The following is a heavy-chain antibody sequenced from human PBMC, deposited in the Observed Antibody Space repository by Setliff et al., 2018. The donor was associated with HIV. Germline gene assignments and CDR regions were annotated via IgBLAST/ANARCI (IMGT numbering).Heavy chain of an antibody. Sequence: GPSVKVSCKASXDTFTTYALHWVRQAPGQRLEWMGWINAGNGDTKSSQKFQGRVTITRDTSASTAYMELSSLRSEDTGVYYCAIGSSNWPHRPNNYYFDYWGQGTXXXVSS. D-gene: IGHD6-13*01. V-gene: IGHV1-3*01. J-gene: IGHJ4*02. CDR1: XDTFTTYA. CDR3: AIGSSNWPHRPNNYYFDY. CDR2: INAGNGDT.